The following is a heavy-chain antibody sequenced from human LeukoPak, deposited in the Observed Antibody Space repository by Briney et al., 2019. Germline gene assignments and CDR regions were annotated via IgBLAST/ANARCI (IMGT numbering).Heavy chain of an antibody. J-gene: IGHJ5*02. CDR2: TYYRSKWYN. CDR3: ARSTLYCGGDCSAGWFDP. V-gene: IGHV6-1*01. Sequence: SQTLSLTCAISGDSVSSNSAAWNWIRQSPSRGLEWLGRTYYRSKWYNDYAVSVKSRITINPDTSKNQFSLQLNSVTPEDTAVYYCARSTLYCGGDCSAGWFDPWGQGTLVTVSS. D-gene: IGHD2-21*02. CDR1: GDSVSSNSAA.